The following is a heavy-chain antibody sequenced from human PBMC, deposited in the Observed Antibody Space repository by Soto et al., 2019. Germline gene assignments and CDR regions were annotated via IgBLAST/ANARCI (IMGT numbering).Heavy chain of an antibody. CDR1: GGSISSYY. D-gene: IGHD4-17*01. V-gene: IGHV4-59*01. Sequence: SETLSLTCTVSGGSISSYYWSWIRQPPGKGLEWIGYIYYSGSTSYNPSLKSRVTISVDTSKNQFSLKLSSVTAADTAVYYCARDVGAPSGFDYWGQGTLVTVSS. CDR2: IYYSGST. J-gene: IGHJ4*02. CDR3: ARDVGAPSGFDY.